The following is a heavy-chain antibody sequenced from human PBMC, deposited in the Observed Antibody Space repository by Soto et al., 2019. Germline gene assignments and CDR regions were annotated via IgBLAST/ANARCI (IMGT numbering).Heavy chain of an antibody. D-gene: IGHD1-26*01. CDR2: IKQDGSEK. Sequence: GGSLRLSCAASGFTFSSYWISWVRQAPGKGLEWVANIKQDGSEKYYVDSVKGRFTISRDNAKNSVYLQMNSLRAEDTAVYYCATDNVRVGASTGAYYYYGMDVWGQGTTVTVSS. V-gene: IGHV3-7*01. J-gene: IGHJ6*02. CDR1: GFTFSSYW. CDR3: ATDNVRVGASTGAYYYYGMDV.